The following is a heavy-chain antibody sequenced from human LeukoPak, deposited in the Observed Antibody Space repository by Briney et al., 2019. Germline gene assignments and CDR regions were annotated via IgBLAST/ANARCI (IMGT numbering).Heavy chain of an antibody. CDR1: GFTFSSHW. Sequence: GGSLGLSRAASGFTFSSHWMHWVRQAPGKGLVWVSRINSDGSITSYADSVKGRFTISRDNAKDTLYLQMNSLRAEDAAVYYCASPMWDTAIHDYWGQGTLVTVSS. V-gene: IGHV3-74*01. CDR3: ASPMWDTAIHDY. J-gene: IGHJ4*02. CDR2: INSDGSIT. D-gene: IGHD5-18*01.